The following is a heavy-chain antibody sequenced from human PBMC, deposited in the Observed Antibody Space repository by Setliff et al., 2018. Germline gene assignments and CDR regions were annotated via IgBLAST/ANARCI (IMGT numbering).Heavy chain of an antibody. CDR3: ASRRGDYYARAFDI. V-gene: IGHV3-7*03. J-gene: IGHJ3*02. CDR1: GFTFSSYW. Sequence: GGSLRLSCAASGFTFSSYWMSWVRQAPGKGLEWVANIKQDGSEKYYVDSVNGRFTISRDNAKNSLYLQMNSLRAEDTAVYYCASRRGDYYARAFDIWGQGTMVTVSS. CDR2: IKQDGSEK. D-gene: IGHD3-10*02.